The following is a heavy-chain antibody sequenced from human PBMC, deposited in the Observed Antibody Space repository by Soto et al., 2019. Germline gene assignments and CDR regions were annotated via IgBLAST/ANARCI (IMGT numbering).Heavy chain of an antibody. V-gene: IGHV3-23*01. D-gene: IGHD3-22*01. CDR1: GFTFIIYA. CDR2: IGGGGGGT. CDR3: AKDAPGSGWLSDY. J-gene: IGHJ4*02. Sequence: PWGSLRLSCAASGFTFIIYAMIFVGQAPGKWLEWVSTIGGGGGGTSYADFVRGRFTISRDNSKNTLYLQMNSLRAEDTAVYYCAKDAPGSGWLSDYWGLGTLVTVSS.